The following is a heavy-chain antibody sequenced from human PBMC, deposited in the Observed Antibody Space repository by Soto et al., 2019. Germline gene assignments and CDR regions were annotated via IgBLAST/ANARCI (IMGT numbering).Heavy chain of an antibody. J-gene: IGHJ3*02. V-gene: IGHV3-23*01. D-gene: IGHD1-7*01. CDR3: AKCIQKYWNYDAFHI. CDR2: ITAGGAT. CDR1: GFTFSNYA. Sequence: EVKLLDSGGGLVQPGGSLRLSCAASGFTFSNYAMSWVRQAPGKGLELVSHITAGGATYYADSVKGRFTISRDSSRDTLYLQMNSLRAEDTALYYCAKCIQKYWNYDAFHICGQLTMVTVSS.